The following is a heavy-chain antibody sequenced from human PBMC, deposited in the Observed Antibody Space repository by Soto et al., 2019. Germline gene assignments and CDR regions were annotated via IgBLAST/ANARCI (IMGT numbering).Heavy chain of an antibody. CDR3: AKDRAAVGTSAFDI. D-gene: IGHD6-13*01. Sequence: PGGSLRLSCAASGFTFRKYVMNWVRQAPGKGLEWVSGISGSGGSTYYADSVKGRLTISRDNSKNTLYLQMNSLRAEDTAVYYCAKDRAAVGTSAFDIWGQGTMVTVSS. CDR2: ISGSGGST. V-gene: IGHV3-23*01. J-gene: IGHJ3*02. CDR1: GFTFRKYV.